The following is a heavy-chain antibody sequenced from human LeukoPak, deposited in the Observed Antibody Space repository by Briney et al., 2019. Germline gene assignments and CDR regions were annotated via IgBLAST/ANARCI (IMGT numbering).Heavy chain of an antibody. V-gene: IGHV3-74*01. CDR2: IDRDGSST. Sequence: GGSLRLSCAASAFIFGVSDMHWVRQAPGKGLVWVSRIDRDGSSTSYADSVKGRFSISRDNAKNTLYLQMNSLRVEDTAVYYCVRDREGYNYWGQGTLVTVSS. J-gene: IGHJ4*02. CDR1: AFIFGVSD. CDR3: VRDREGYNY. D-gene: IGHD1-1*01.